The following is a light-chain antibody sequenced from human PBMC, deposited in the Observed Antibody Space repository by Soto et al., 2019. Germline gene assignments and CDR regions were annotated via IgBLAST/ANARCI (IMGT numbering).Light chain of an antibody. CDR2: DVS. Sequence: QSALTQPASVSGSPGQPLTISCAGSGSDVGGYNYVSWYQQHPGKAPKLIIYDVSSRPSGVSIRFAGSKSVNTASLTISVLQEDDEAYYYCRSFTADNPQVFGTGTKLTVL. V-gene: IGLV2-14*03. CDR1: GSDVGGYNY. J-gene: IGLJ1*01. CDR3: RSFTADNPQV.